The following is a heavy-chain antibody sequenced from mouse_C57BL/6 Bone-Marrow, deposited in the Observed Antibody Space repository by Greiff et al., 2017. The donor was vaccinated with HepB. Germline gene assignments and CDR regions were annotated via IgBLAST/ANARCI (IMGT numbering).Heavy chain of an antibody. V-gene: IGHV1-82*01. D-gene: IGHD1-1*01. J-gene: IGHJ2*01. CDR3: ARSICITTVVAYYFDY. Sequence: VQVVESGPELVKPGASVKISCKASGYAFSSSWMNWVKQRPGKGLEWIGRIYPGDGDTNYNGKFKGKATLTADKSSSTAYMQLSSLTSEDSAVYFCARSICITTVVAYYFDYWGQGTTLTVSS. CDR2: IYPGDGDT. CDR1: GYAFSSSW.